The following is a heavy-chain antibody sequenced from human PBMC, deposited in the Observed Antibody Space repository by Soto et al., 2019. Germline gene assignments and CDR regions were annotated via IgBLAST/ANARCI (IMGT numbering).Heavy chain of an antibody. CDR2: ISHDGDTT. Sequence: EVQLLESGGGLVQPGGSLRLSCAASGFTFRSYGMSWVRQAPGKGLEWVSVISHDGDTTYYADSVKGRFTISRDNSKSPVYLQMSSLRADDTAVYYCARHLGILTGTTEYWGQGTLVTVSS. CDR1: GFTFRSYG. J-gene: IGHJ4*02. V-gene: IGHV3-23*01. CDR3: ARHLGILTGTTEY. D-gene: IGHD4-17*01.